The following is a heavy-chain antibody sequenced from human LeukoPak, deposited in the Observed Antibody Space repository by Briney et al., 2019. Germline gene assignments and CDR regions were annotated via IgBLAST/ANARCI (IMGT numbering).Heavy chain of an antibody. J-gene: IGHJ4*02. V-gene: IGHV1-8*01. CDR3: ATDLPGDFLRGQFDY. Sequence: ASVKVSCKASGYTFSIYDINWVRQAPGQGLEWLACMQPYSGDTDYAQKFQGRVTMTEDTSTDTAYMELSSLRSEDTAVYYCATDLPGDFLRGQFDYWGQGTLVTVSS. CDR2: MQPYSGDT. D-gene: IGHD3-10*01. CDR1: GYTFSIYD.